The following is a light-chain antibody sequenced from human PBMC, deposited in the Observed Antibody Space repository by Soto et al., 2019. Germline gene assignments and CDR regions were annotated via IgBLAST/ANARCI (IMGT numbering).Light chain of an antibody. V-gene: IGKV1-39*01. J-gene: IGKJ2*01. CDR3: QQTYSTPYT. CDR1: QSISSY. Sequence: DIQMTQSPSSLSASVGDRVTITCRASQSISSYLNWYQQKPGKAPKLLIYAASSLQSGVPSRFSGSGSGTDFTLTIRSLQPEDFAMYFCQQTYSTPYTFGQGTQLDIK. CDR2: AAS.